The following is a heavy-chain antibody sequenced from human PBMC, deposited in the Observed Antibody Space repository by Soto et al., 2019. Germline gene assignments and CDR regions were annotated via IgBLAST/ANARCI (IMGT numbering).Heavy chain of an antibody. J-gene: IGHJ4*02. Sequence: QVQLVQSGAEVRKPGSSVKVSCKASGGSFSSYTFNWVRQAPGHGLEWMGRFIPTLGISNYAQTFRGRVTITADKSASTVYMELSSLRSDDTAIFYCATTERASTTFDFWGQGTLFTVSS. D-gene: IGHD1-1*01. V-gene: IGHV1-69*02. CDR2: FIPTLGIS. CDR1: GGSFSSYT. CDR3: ATTERASTTFDF.